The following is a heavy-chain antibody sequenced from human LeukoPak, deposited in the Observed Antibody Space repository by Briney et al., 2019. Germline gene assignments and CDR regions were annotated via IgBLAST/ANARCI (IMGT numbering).Heavy chain of an antibody. CDR1: GGSISSYY. V-gene: IGHV4-59*12. Sequence: SETLSLTCTVSGGSISSYYWSWIRQPPGKGLEWIGYIYYSGSTYYNPSLKSRVTISVDTSKNQFSLKLSSVTAADTAVYYCARVPYDILTGLKYNWFDPWGQGTLVTVSS. J-gene: IGHJ5*02. D-gene: IGHD3-9*01. CDR3: ARVPYDILTGLKYNWFDP. CDR2: IYYSGST.